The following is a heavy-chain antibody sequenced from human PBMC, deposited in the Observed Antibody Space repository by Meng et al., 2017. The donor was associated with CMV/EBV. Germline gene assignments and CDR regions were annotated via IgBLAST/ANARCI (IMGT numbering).Heavy chain of an antibody. CDR3: ARGYSYGYSDYFDY. CDR2: IIPIFGTA. CDR1: GGTFSSYA. V-gene: IGHV1-69*05. J-gene: IGHJ4*02. Sequence: LVKVSCKASGGTFSSYAISWVRQAPEQGLEWMGGIIPIFGTANYAQKFQGRVTITTDESTSTAYMELSSLRSEDTAVYYCARGYSYGYSDYFDYWGQGTLVTVSS. D-gene: IGHD5-18*01.